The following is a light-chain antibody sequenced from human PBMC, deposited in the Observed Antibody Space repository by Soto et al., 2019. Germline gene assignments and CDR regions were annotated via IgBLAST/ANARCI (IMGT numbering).Light chain of an antibody. J-gene: IGKJ1*01. Sequence: EIVLTQSPGTLSSSPGERATLSCRASQSVSSSYLAWYQHKPGQAPRLLIYATSSRATGIPDRFGGSGSGTDFTLTISILEHEDFAVYYCQQYFASSWTFGQGTKVDIK. V-gene: IGKV3-20*01. CDR2: ATS. CDR3: QQYFASSWT. CDR1: QSVSSSY.